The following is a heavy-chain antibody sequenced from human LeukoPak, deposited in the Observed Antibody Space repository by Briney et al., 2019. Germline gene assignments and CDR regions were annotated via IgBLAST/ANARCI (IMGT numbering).Heavy chain of an antibody. CDR1: GGSISSYY. D-gene: IGHD6-13*01. V-gene: IGHV4-59*01. CDR3: ARDRGSWYGNWFDP. Sequence: SETLSLTCTVSGGSISSYYWSWIRQPPGKGLEWIGYIYYSGSTNYNPSLKSRVTISVDTSKNQFSLKLSSVTAADTAVYYCARDRGSWYGNWFDPWGQGTLVTVSS. CDR2: IYYSGST. J-gene: IGHJ5*02.